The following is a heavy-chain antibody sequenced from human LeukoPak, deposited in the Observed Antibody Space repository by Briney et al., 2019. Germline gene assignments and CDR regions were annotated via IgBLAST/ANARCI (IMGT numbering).Heavy chain of an antibody. CDR1: GYTFTDYY. D-gene: IGHD3-10*01. V-gene: IGHV1-2*02. CDR3: ARWGGGSGSPNFDY. J-gene: IGHJ4*02. Sequence: ASVKVSCKASGYTFTDYYMHWVRQAPGQGLEWMGWINPNSGGTNYAQKFQGRVTMTRDTSISTAYMELSRLRSDDTAVYYCARWGGGSGSPNFDYWGQGTLVTVSS. CDR2: INPNSGGT.